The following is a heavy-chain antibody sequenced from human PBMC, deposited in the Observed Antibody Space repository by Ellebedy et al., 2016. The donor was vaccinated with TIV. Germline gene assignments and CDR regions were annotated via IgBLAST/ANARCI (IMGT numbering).Heavy chain of an antibody. D-gene: IGHD2-21*01. J-gene: IGHJ2*01. CDR1: GFTFSSYS. CDR2: ISSSSSTI. V-gene: IGHV3-48*02. Sequence: GGSLRLXXAASGFTFSSYSMNWVRQAPGKGLEWVSYISSSSSTIYYADSVKGRFTISRDNAKNSLYLQMNSLRDEDTAVYYCASEAYCGGDCIYWYFDLWGRGTLVTVSS. CDR3: ASEAYCGGDCIYWYFDL.